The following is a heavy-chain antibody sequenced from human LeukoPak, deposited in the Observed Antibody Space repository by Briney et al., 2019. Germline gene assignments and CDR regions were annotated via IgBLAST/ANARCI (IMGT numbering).Heavy chain of an antibody. CDR1: GGSISSSSYY. V-gene: IGHV4-39*01. D-gene: IGHD2-2*03. Sequence: SETLSLTCTVSGGSISSSSYYWGWIRQPPGKGLEWIGSIYYSGSTYYNPSLKSRVTISVDTSKNQFSLKLSSVTAADTAVYYCASDVDHVVVPADDAFDIWGQGTMVTVSS. CDR2: IYYSGST. CDR3: ASDVDHVVVPADDAFDI. J-gene: IGHJ3*02.